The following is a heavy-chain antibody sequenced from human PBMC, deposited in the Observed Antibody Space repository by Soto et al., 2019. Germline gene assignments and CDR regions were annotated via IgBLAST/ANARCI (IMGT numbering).Heavy chain of an antibody. Sequence: EVQLVESGGGLVQTGGSLRLSCAASGFTFNDYWIHWVRQAPGKGLVWVSRINGDGTTTNYADSVRGRFAISRDNAQNTLYLPMNSLRADDTAVYYCARGLYHKYGQDYWGLGTLVTVSS. D-gene: IGHD4-17*01. CDR1: GFTFNDYW. CDR2: INGDGTTT. J-gene: IGHJ4*02. V-gene: IGHV3-74*01. CDR3: ARGLYHKYGQDY.